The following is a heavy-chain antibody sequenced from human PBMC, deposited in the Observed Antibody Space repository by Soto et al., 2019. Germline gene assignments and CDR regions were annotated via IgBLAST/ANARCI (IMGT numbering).Heavy chain of an antibody. J-gene: IGHJ6*02. CDR1: GYTFTSYD. Sequence: ASVKVSCKASGYTFTSYDINWVRQATGQGLEWMGWMNPNSGNTGYAQKFQGRVTMTRNTSISTAYMELSSLRSEGTAVYYCARTYDFWSTPSYYGMDVWGQGTTDTVSS. D-gene: IGHD3-3*01. V-gene: IGHV1-8*01. CDR3: ARTYDFWSTPSYYGMDV. CDR2: MNPNSGNT.